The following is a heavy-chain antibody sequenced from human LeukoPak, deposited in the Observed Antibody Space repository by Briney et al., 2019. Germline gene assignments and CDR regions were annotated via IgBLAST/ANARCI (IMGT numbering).Heavy chain of an antibody. CDR3: SRGGGATATTANFDL. CDR2: IKQDGSEK. V-gene: IGHV3-7*01. J-gene: IGHJ2*01. Sequence: GGSLRLSCAASGFTFSSYWMSWVRQAPGKGLEWVANIKQDGSEKYYVDSVKGRFTISRDNAKNSLYLQMNSLRAEDTAVYYCSRGGGATATTANFDLWGRGTLVTVSS. D-gene: IGHD4-17*01. CDR1: GFTFSSYW.